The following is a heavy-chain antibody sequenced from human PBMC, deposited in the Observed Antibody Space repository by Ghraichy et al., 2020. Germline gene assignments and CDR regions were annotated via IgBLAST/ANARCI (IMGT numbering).Heavy chain of an antibody. J-gene: IGHJ3*02. CDR3: ARENLRFLEVEADAFDI. Sequence: SETLSLTCAVYGGSFSGYYWSWIRQPPGKGLEWIGEINHSGSTNYNPSLKSRVTISVDTSKNQFSLKLSSVTAADTAVYYCARENLRFLEVEADAFDIWGQGTMVTVSS. CDR1: GGSFSGYY. D-gene: IGHD3-3*01. CDR2: INHSGST. V-gene: IGHV4-34*01.